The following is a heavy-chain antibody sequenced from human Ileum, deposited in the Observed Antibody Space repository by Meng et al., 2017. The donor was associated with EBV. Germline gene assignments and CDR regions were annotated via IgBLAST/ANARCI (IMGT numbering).Heavy chain of an antibody. CDR3: ARGQKGYFDL. J-gene: IGHJ2*01. CDR2: IYNSGST. V-gene: IGHV4-30-4*01. CDR1: GGSISSSNYY. Sequence: QAAGPGPVKPSQTLSLTCTVSGGSISSSNYYWSWIRQPPGKGLEWSGHIYNSGSTYYNPSLKSRITISVDTSKNQFSLKLSSVTAADTAVYYCARGQKGYFDLWGRGTLVTVSS.